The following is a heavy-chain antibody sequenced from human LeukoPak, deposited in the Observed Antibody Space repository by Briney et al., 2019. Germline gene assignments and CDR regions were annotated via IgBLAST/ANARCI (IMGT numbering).Heavy chain of an antibody. CDR1: GFTFSTYA. Sequence: PGGSLRLSCAASGFTFSTYAMSWVRQAPGKGLEWVSGISSSGGYTYYADSVKGRFTISRDNSKNTLYLQMNSLRTEDTAVYYCARSVSSRFTSPRRPYYFDSWGQGTLVTVSS. CDR2: ISSSGGYT. CDR3: ARSVSSRFTSPRRPYYFDS. J-gene: IGHJ4*02. V-gene: IGHV3-23*01. D-gene: IGHD2-2*01.